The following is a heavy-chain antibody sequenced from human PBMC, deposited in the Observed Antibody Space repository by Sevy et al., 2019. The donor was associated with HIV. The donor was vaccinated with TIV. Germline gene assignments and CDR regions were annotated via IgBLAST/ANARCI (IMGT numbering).Heavy chain of an antibody. CDR3: AREGCTRPHDY. Sequence: GGSLRPSCAASGFAFYDYSMSWIRQAPGKGLEWVATLSFGCGKINYADSVKGRFTISRVNSKNSFYLQMDNLRVEDTALYYCAREGCTRPHDYWGQGTRVTVSS. D-gene: IGHD2-8*01. CDR1: GFAFYDYS. J-gene: IGHJ4*02. V-gene: IGHV3-23*01. CDR2: LSFGCGKI.